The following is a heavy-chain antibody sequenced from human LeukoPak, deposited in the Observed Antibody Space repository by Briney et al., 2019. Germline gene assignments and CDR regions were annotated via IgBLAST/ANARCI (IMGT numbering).Heavy chain of an antibody. Sequence: PSETLSLTCAVYGGSFSGYYWSWIRQPPGKGLEWIGEINHSGSTNYNPSLKSRVSMSVDTSKSQFSLNLSSVTAADTAVYYCAREFHSWGQGTLVTVSS. J-gene: IGHJ4*02. CDR2: INHSGST. V-gene: IGHV4-34*01. CDR1: GGSFSGYY. CDR3: AREFHS.